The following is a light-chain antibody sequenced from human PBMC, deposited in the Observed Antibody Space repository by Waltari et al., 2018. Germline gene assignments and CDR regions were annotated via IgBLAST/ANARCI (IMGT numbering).Light chain of an antibody. Sequence: QPVLMPPPLVAAAPVQKGTISCPGRRSTLDYYFVTWYHQLPGSTPKLVIYDNYNRPPGIPDRFSASKSGTSATLDITGLQIGDEADYYCATWDNSLTAVVFGGGTKLTVL. J-gene: IGLJ2*01. CDR3: ATWDNSLTAVV. CDR2: DNY. CDR1: RSTLDYYF. V-gene: IGLV1-51*01.